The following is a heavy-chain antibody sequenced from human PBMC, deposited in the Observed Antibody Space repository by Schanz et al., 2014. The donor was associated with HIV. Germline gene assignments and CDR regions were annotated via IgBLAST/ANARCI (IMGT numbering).Heavy chain of an antibody. Sequence: EVQLVESGGGLVQPGGSLRLSCAASGFTFSSYWMSWVRQAPGKGLEWVANIKQDESEKYYVDSVKGRFTISRDNAKKSRYLRMNSLRAEDTAVYYCASTRERYSGATSGFDYWGQGTLVTVST. V-gene: IGHV3-7*01. CDR2: IKQDESEK. J-gene: IGHJ4*02. D-gene: IGHD1-26*01. CDR3: ASTRERYSGATSGFDY. CDR1: GFTFSSYW.